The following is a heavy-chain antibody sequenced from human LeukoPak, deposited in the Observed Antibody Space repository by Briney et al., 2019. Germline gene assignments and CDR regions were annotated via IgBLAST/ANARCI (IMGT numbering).Heavy chain of an antibody. J-gene: IGHJ3*02. D-gene: IGHD6-19*01. CDR3: ARDPVRIAVAGPPDI. V-gene: IGHV3-53*05. CDR1: GFTVSSNY. CDR2: IYSDGTT. Sequence: PGGSLRLSCTVSGFTVSSNYMSWVRQAPGKGLEWVSVIYSDGTTYNTDSVKGRFTISRDNSKNTLYLQMNSLRAEDTAVYYCARDPVRIAVAGPPDIWGQGTMVTVSS.